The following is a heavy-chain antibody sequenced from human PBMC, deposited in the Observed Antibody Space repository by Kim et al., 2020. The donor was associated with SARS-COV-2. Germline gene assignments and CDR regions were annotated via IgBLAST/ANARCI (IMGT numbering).Heavy chain of an antibody. CDR2: IYSGGST. J-gene: IGHJ6*02. V-gene: IGHV3-53*01. CDR3: ARWYYYYGMDV. Sequence: GGSLRLSCAASGFTVSSNYMSWVRQAPGKGLEWVSVIYSGGSTYYADSVKGRFTISRDNSKNTLYLQMNSLRAEDTAVYYCARWYYYYGMDVWGQGTTVTVSS. CDR1: GFTVSSNY.